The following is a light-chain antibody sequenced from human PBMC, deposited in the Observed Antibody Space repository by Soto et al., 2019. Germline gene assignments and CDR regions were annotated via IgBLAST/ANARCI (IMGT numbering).Light chain of an antibody. Sequence: DIQMTQSPSTLSASVGDRVTITCRASQSLSNWLAWYQQKPGKAPNLLIYDASSLESGVPSRFSGSGSGTEFTLTISSLQPDDFATYYCQQYNSYSRTFCQGTKVDIK. J-gene: IGKJ1*01. CDR2: DAS. V-gene: IGKV1-5*01. CDR3: QQYNSYSRT. CDR1: QSLSNW.